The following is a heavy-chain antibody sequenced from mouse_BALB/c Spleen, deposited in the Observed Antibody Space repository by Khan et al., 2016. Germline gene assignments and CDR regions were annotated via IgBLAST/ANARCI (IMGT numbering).Heavy chain of an antibody. CDR3: ARAGNYRYDGAMDY. CDR2: ISSGSSTI. CDR1: GFTFSSFG. D-gene: IGHD2-14*01. Sequence: EVELVESGGGLVQPGGSRKLSCAASGFTFSSFGMHWVRQAPEKGLERVAYISSGSSTIYYADTVTGRFTISRDNPKNTLFLQMTSLRSEATAMYYCARAGNYRYDGAMDYWGQGTSVTVSS. V-gene: IGHV5-17*02. J-gene: IGHJ4*01.